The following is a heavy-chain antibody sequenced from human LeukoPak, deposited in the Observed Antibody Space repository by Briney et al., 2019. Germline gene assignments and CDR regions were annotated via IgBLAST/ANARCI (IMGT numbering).Heavy chain of an antibody. Sequence: KASETLSLTCAVFGGSFSGYSWSWIRQAPGKGLEWIGEINESGDTKYNPSLKSRVTISVDTSKNQFSLNVKSVTAADTAVYYCARALIVTPASCYMDVWGKGTTVTVSS. CDR2: INESGDT. CDR3: ARALIVTPASCYMDV. D-gene: IGHD3-22*01. CDR1: GGSFSGYS. J-gene: IGHJ6*03. V-gene: IGHV4-34*01.